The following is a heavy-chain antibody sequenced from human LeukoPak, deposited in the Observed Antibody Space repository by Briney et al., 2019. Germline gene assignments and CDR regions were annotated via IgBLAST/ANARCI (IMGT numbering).Heavy chain of an antibody. CDR3: ARDFRTQLDGYSPPYHFDY. D-gene: IGHD5-24*01. CDR1: AFTFSSYS. V-gene: IGHV3-21*01. Sequence: GGSLRLSCEASAFTFSSYSMSWVRQAPGKGLEWVSSIDSSTSHIYYADSVKGRFTISRDNAKNSLYPQVSSLRAEDTAVYYCARDFRTQLDGYSPPYHFDYWGQGALVTVSS. CDR2: IDSSTSHI. J-gene: IGHJ4*02.